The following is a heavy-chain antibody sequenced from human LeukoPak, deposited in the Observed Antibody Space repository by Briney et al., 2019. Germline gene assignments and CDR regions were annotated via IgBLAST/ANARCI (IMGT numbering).Heavy chain of an antibody. D-gene: IGHD5-12*01. CDR2: INPNSGGT. J-gene: IGHJ3*02. Sequence: ASVKVSCKASGYTFTGYYMHWVRQAPGQGLEWMGWINPNSGGTIYAQKFQGRVTMTEDTSTDTAYMELSSLRSEDTAVYYCATDQKWLRSPEHAFDIWGQGTMVTVSS. V-gene: IGHV1-2*02. CDR1: GYTFTGYY. CDR3: ATDQKWLRSPEHAFDI.